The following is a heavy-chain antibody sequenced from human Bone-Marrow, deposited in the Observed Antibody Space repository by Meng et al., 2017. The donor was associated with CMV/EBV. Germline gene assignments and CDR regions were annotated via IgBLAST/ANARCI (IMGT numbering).Heavy chain of an antibody. D-gene: IGHD3-3*01. CDR2: IKQDGSEK. J-gene: IGHJ6*02. CDR3: ARDGTIFGSLDGMAV. Sequence: GGSLRLSCAASGFTFSSYWMSWVRQAPGKGLEWVANIKQDGSEKYYVDSVKGRFTISRDNAKNSLYLQMNSLRAEDTAVYYCARDGTIFGSLDGMAVWGQGTTVPVYS. CDR1: GFTFSSYW. V-gene: IGHV3-7*01.